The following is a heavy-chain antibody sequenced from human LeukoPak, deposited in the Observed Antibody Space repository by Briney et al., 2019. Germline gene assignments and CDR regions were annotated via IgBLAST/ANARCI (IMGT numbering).Heavy chain of an antibody. V-gene: IGHV4-30-4*08. CDR1: GDSISSYY. CDR2: IYYSGST. CDR3: ARDQWIQTKPGPFDY. D-gene: IGHD5-18*01. J-gene: IGHJ4*02. Sequence: SETLSLTCTVSGDSISSYYWSWIRQPPGKGLEWIGYIYYSGSTYYNPSLKSRVTISVDTSKNQFSLKLSSVTAADTAVYYCARDQWIQTKPGPFDYWGQGTLVTVSS.